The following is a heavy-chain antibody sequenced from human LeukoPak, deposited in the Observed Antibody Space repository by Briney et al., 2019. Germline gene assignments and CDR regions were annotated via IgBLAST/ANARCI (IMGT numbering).Heavy chain of an antibody. CDR2: IKSKTDGGTT. V-gene: IGHV3-15*01. Sequence: PGGSLRLSCTASGFTFTNVWMSWVRQVPGKGLEWVGRIKSKTDGGTTDYAAPVKGRFSISRDDSKNTLNLQMNSLKAGDTAIYYCTTDIEAGFKNVGGGWKTIAVSTSDYWGQGTLVTVSS. J-gene: IGHJ4*02. CDR3: TTDIEAGFKNVGGGWKTIAVSTSDY. CDR1: GFTFTNVW. D-gene: IGHD2-15*01.